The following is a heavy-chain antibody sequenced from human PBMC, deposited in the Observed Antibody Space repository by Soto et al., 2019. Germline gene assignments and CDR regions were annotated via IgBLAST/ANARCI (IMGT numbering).Heavy chain of an antibody. D-gene: IGHD1-26*01. CDR2: ISGSGSST. CDR1: GFTFSSYA. CDR3: AKDFKDWELPPVDAFDI. Sequence: EVQLLESGGGLVQPGGSLRLSCAASGFTFSSYAMSWVRQAPGKGLEWVSAISGSGSSTYYTDSVKGRFTISRDNSKNTLFLQMNTLRAEDTAVYYCAKDFKDWELPPVDAFDIWGQGTMVTVSS. J-gene: IGHJ3*02. V-gene: IGHV3-23*01.